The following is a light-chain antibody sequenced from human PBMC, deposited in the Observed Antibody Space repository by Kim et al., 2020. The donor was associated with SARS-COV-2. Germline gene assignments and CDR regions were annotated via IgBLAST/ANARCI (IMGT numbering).Light chain of an antibody. V-gene: IGLV3-19*01. CDR3: NSRDNTANHLI. Sequence: AMGKTVRSTCQGDRIRNYYATWYQQKPGQTPVLGFFGKNNRPSGIPDRFSGSSSGNTASLTITEAQAEDEADYYCNSRDNTANHLIFGGGTQLTVL. CDR2: GKN. J-gene: IGLJ2*01. CDR1: RIRNYY.